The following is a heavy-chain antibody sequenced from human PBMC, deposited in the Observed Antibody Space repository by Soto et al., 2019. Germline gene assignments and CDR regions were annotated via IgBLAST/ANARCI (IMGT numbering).Heavy chain of an antibody. CDR2: IYYSGST. V-gene: IGHV4-39*01. CDR1: GGSISSSSYY. J-gene: IGHJ4*02. Sequence: SETLSLTCTVSGGSISSSSYYWGWIRQPPGKGLEWIGSIYYSGSTYYNPSLKSRVTISVDTSKNQFSLKLSSVTAADTAVYYCASLSSIAARYHSYYFDYWGQGTLVTVSS. D-gene: IGHD6-6*01. CDR3: ASLSSIAARYHSYYFDY.